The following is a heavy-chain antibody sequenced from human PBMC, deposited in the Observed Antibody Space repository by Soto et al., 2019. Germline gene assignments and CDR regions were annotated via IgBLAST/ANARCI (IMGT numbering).Heavy chain of an antibody. CDR1: GYSFTSYW. D-gene: IGHD1-1*01. Sequence: GESLKISCKGSGYSFTSYWIGWVRQMPGKGLEWMGIIYPGDSDTRYSPSFQGQVTISADKSISTAYLQMNSLKTEDTAVYYCTTGRWLEPGGYYYYGMDVWGQGTTVTVSS. CDR3: TTGRWLEPGGYYYYGMDV. V-gene: IGHV5-51*01. CDR2: IYPGDSDT. J-gene: IGHJ6*02.